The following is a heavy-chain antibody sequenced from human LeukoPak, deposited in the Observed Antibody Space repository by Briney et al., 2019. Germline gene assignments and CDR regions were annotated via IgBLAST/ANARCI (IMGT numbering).Heavy chain of an antibody. D-gene: IGHD2-15*01. V-gene: IGHV4-39*07. CDR2: IYYSGST. J-gene: IGHJ3*02. Sequence: SETLSLTCTVSGGSISSSSYYWGWIRQPPGKGLEWIGSIYYSGSTYYNPSLKSRVTISVDTSKNQFSLNLSSVTAADTAVYYCAREPLDCNGGSCFGGDTAFDIWGQGTMVSVSS. CDR1: GGSISSSSYY. CDR3: AREPLDCNGGSCFGGDTAFDI.